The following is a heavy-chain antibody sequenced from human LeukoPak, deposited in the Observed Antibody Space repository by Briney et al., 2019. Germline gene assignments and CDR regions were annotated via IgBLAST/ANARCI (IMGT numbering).Heavy chain of an antibody. CDR2: FIPIFGTA. CDR1: GNSFNKYA. D-gene: IGHD3-10*01. CDR3: TRGGFGELCHFDY. J-gene: IGHJ4*02. Sequence: ASVKVSCKASGNSFNKYAITWVRQAPGQGLEWMGEFIPIFGTAKYAKKFQGRVTITADKSTSTAYMDLNSLRSEDTAVYYCTRGGFGELCHFDYWGQGTLVTVSS. V-gene: IGHV1-69*06.